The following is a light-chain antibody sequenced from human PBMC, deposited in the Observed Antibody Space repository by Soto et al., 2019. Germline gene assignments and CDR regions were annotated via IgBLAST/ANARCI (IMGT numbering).Light chain of an antibody. V-gene: IGLV1-44*01. J-gene: IGLJ1*01. CDR1: TSDIGTNA. CDR3: ATWHDSFYV. Sequence: QSVLTQPPSASGTPGQTVIVSCSGSTSDIGTNAVNWFQHLPGTAPKLLIYTNNQRPSGVPDRFSDSKSGTSASLAISGLQSEDEADYYCATWHDSFYVFGTGTKLTVL. CDR2: TNN.